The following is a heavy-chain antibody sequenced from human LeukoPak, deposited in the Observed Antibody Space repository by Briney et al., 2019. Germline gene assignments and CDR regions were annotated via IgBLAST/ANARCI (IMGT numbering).Heavy chain of an antibody. Sequence: AAVKVFCKASGYTFTGYYMHWVRQAPGQGLEWMGWINLKSGGTNYLQEYQGRVTMTRDTSISTAYMELSRLRSDDTAVYYCARGGLAVAGAMDVWGQGTTVTVSS. CDR2: INLKSGGT. V-gene: IGHV1-2*02. J-gene: IGHJ6*02. CDR3: ARGGLAVAGAMDV. CDR1: GYTFTGYY. D-gene: IGHD6-19*01.